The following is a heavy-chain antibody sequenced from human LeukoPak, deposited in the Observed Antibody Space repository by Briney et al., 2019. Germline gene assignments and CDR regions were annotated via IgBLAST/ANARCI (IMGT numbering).Heavy chain of an antibody. CDR2: IFYSGST. D-gene: IGHD2-15*01. Sequence: SETLSLTCTVSGGSINSYYWSWIRQPPGKGLEWIGNIFYSGSTNYNPSLKSRVTISIDTSKNQFSLKLSSVTAADTAVYYCARRRCSGGACYPYFFDYWGQGTLVTVCS. CDR3: ARRRCSGGACYPYFFDY. J-gene: IGHJ4*02. V-gene: IGHV4-59*08. CDR1: GGSINSYY.